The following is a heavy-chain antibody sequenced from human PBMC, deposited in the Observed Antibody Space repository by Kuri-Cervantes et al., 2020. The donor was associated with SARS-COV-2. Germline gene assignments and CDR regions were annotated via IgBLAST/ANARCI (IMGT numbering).Heavy chain of an antibody. J-gene: IGHJ4*02. V-gene: IGHV1-3*01. CDR1: GYTFTSYD. CDR3: ARASSSWYYDTFPDY. Sequence: ASVKVSCKASGYTFTSYDTNWVRQATGQRLEWMGWINAGNGNTKYSQKFQGRVTITRDTSASTAYMELSSLRSEDTAVYYCARASSSWYYDTFPDYWGQGTLVTVSS. CDR2: INAGNGNT. D-gene: IGHD6-13*01.